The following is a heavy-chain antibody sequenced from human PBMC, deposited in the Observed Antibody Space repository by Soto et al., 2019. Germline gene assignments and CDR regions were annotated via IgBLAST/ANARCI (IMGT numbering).Heavy chain of an antibody. V-gene: IGHV1-18*04. CDR1: GYNFTNYH. J-gene: IGHJ6*02. Sequence: ASVKFSCTSSGYNFTNYHIHWVRQAPGQGLEWMGWISSYTGNTYYQHTANTEYAQKFQGRVSLTTDTFTTTAYMELRGLRSDDTAVYYCARKAIVVGGLSYYGSDVWGPGKTVTGSS. CDR2: ISSYTGNTYYQHTANT. D-gene: IGHD3-22*01. CDR3: ARKAIVVGGLSYYGSDV.